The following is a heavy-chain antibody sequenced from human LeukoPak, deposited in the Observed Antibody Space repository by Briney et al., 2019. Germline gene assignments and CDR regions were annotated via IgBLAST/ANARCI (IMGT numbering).Heavy chain of an antibody. V-gene: IGHV4-59*08. CDR1: GGSISSYY. D-gene: IGHD3-22*01. Sequence: TSETLSLTCTVSGGSISSYYWSWIRQPPGKGLEWIGYIYYSGSTNYNPSLKSRVTISVDTSKNQFSLKLSSVTAADTAVYYCASSGYYYSFDYWGQGTLVTASS. CDR2: IYYSGST. J-gene: IGHJ4*02. CDR3: ASSGYYYSFDY.